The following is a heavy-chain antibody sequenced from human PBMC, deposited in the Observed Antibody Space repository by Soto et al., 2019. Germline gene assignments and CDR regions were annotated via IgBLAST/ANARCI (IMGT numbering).Heavy chain of an antibody. V-gene: IGHV4-4*02. CDR1: GGSISSSNW. J-gene: IGHJ6*02. Sequence: SETLSLTCAVSGGSISSSNWWSWVRQPPGKGLEWIGEIYHSGSTNYNPSLKSRVTISVDKSKNQFSLKLSSVTAADTAVYYCARHNKQYYDILTGIRTGGGVRYGMDVWGQGTTVTVSS. D-gene: IGHD3-9*01. CDR3: ARHNKQYYDILTGIRTGGGVRYGMDV. CDR2: IYHSGST.